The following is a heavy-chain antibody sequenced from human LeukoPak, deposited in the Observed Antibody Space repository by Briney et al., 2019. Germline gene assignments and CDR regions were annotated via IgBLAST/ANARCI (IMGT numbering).Heavy chain of an antibody. J-gene: IGHJ4*02. CDR3: ASEYSSSSSRYFDY. D-gene: IGHD6-6*01. CDR1: GGSXSGYY. CDR2: INHSGST. Sequence: VYGGSXSGYYWSXIRQPPGKGLEWIGEINHSGSTNYNPSLKSRVTISVDTSKNQFSLKLSSVTAADTAVYYCASEYSSSSSRYFDYWGQGTLVTVSS. V-gene: IGHV4-34*01.